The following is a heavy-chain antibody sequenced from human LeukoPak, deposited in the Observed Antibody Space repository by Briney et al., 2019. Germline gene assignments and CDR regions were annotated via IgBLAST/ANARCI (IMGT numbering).Heavy chain of an antibody. J-gene: IGHJ4*02. Sequence: SETLSLTCAVYGGSFSGYYWSWIRQPPGKGLEWIGEINHSGSTNYNPFLKGRVTISVDTSKNQFSLKLSSVTAADTAVYYCARDTYYFDYWGQGTLVTVSS. V-gene: IGHV4-34*01. CDR3: ARDTYYFDY. CDR1: GGSFSGYY. D-gene: IGHD3-16*01. CDR2: INHSGST.